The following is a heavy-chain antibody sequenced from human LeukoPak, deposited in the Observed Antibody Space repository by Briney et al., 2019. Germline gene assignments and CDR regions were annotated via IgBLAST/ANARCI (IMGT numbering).Heavy chain of an antibody. CDR2: IWYDGSTT. D-gene: IGHD6-13*01. CDR1: GFTFSDYA. J-gene: IGHJ6*02. Sequence: GGSLRLSCAASGFTFSDYAMHWVRQAPGKGLEWVAVIWYDGSTTYYGDSVKGRFTISRDNSKNTLFLEVNSLRVEDTAIYYCARALYSGRWYGMDVWGQGTTVTVSS. CDR3: ARALYSGRWYGMDV. V-gene: IGHV3-33*01.